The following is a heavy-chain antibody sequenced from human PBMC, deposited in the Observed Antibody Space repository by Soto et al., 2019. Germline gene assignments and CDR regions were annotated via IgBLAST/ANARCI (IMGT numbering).Heavy chain of an antibody. J-gene: IGHJ6*02. Sequence: QVQLVESGGGVVQPGRSLRLSCAASGFTFSYYAMHWVRQVPGRGLEWVAVIWYDGSNKYYADSVKGRFTISRDNSKNTLWLQVNSLRAEDTAVYYCARDSYGMDVWGQGTTVTVSS. CDR3: ARDSYGMDV. CDR2: IWYDGSNK. CDR1: GFTFSYYA. V-gene: IGHV3-33*01.